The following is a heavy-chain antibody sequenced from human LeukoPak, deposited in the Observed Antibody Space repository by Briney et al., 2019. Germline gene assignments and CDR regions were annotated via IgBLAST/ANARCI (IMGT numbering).Heavy chain of an antibody. Sequence: GRSLRLSCAASGFTFSIYGMHWVRQAPGKGLEWVAVIWYDGSNKYYADSVKGRFTISRDNSKNTLYLQMNSLRAEDTAVYYCARGGTSGYHLAQWGQGTLVTVSS. V-gene: IGHV3-33*01. CDR1: GFTFSIYG. CDR2: IWYDGSNK. J-gene: IGHJ4*02. CDR3: ARGGTSGYHLAQ. D-gene: IGHD3-22*01.